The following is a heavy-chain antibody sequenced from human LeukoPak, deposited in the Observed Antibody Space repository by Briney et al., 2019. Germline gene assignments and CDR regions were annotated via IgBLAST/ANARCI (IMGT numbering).Heavy chain of an antibody. CDR3: AIARGYYGGYAFDI. J-gene: IGHJ3*02. CDR2: IYYSGST. D-gene: IGHD4-23*01. Sequence: SETLSLTCTVSGGSISSYYWSWIRQPPGKGLEWIGYIYYSGSTNYNPPLKSRVTISVDTSKNQFSLKLSSVTAADTAVYYCAIARGYYGGYAFDIWGQGTMVTVSS. V-gene: IGHV4-59*01. CDR1: GGSISSYY.